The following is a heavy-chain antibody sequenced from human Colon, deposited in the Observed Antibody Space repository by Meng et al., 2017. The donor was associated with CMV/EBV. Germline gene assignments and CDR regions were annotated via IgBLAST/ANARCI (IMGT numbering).Heavy chain of an antibody. CDR2: IRYDGSNK. J-gene: IGHJ6*02. CDR1: GFTFSSYG. V-gene: IGHV3-30*02. D-gene: IGHD3-3*01. CDR3: AKEGITYDFWSGYYEGGSYYYYYGMDV. Sequence: GESLKISCAASGFTFSSYGMHWVRQAPGKGLEWVAFIRYDGSNKYYADSVKGRFTISRDNSKNTLYLQMNSLRAEDTAVYYCAKEGITYDFWSGYYEGGSYYYYYGMDVWGQGTTVTVSS.